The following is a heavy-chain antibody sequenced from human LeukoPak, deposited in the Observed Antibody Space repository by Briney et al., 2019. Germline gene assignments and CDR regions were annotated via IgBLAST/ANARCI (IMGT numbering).Heavy chain of an antibody. CDR2: IYGADAA. J-gene: IGHJ4*02. CDR1: GFNVSSNY. D-gene: IGHD6-13*01. Sequence: PGGSLRLSCAASGFNVSSNYMTWIRQAPGKGLKWVSLIYGADAAYYAESVRGRFMISRDNLKNTLFLQMNSLRVEDTALYYCVTSTGQQFIPYDYWGQGTHVTVSS. CDR3: VTSTGQQFIPYDY. V-gene: IGHV3-66*02.